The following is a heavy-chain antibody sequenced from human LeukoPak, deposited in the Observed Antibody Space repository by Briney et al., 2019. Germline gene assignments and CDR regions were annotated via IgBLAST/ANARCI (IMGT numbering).Heavy chain of an antibody. CDR2: INHSGST. Sequence: SETLSLTCAVYGGSFSDYYWSWIRQPPGKGLGWIGEINHSGSTNYNPSLKSRVTISVDTSKNQFSLKLSSVTAADTAVYYCARELYSSGYHDAFDIWGQGTMVIVSS. CDR3: ARELYSSGYHDAFDI. V-gene: IGHV4-34*01. J-gene: IGHJ3*02. CDR1: GGSFSDYY. D-gene: IGHD3-22*01.